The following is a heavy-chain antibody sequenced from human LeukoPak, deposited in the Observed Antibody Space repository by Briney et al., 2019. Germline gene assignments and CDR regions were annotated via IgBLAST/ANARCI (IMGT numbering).Heavy chain of an antibody. D-gene: IGHD2-15*01. J-gene: IGHJ4*02. CDR2: IYHSGST. CDR1: GGSIDSRSYY. V-gene: IGHV4-39*01. Sequence: SETLSLTCTVSGGSIDSRSYYWDWIRQAPGKGLEWIGTIYHSGSTKYNPSLKSRVAIFVDTSKNQFSLILHSVAAADTAVYYCARRSEFDNTHYHYFDYWGQGALVTVSS. CDR3: ARRSEFDNTHYHYFDY.